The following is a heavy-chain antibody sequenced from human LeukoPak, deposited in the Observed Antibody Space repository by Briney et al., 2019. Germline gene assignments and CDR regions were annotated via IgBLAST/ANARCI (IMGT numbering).Heavy chain of an antibody. V-gene: IGHV4-59*01. CDR3: ARGDYYTAPFDY. CDR2: IHYSGNT. J-gene: IGHJ4*02. Sequence: PSETLSLTCTVSGGSISSCSWSWIRQPPGKGLEWLGYIHYSGNTNHNPSLKSRATISVDTSKNQFSLKLSSVTAADTAVYYCARGDYYTAPFDYWGQGTLVTVSS. D-gene: IGHD3-10*01. CDR1: GGSISSCS.